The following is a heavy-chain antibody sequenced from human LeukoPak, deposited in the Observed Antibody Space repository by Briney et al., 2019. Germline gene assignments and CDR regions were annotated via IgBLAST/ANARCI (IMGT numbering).Heavy chain of an antibody. CDR2: IKRDETEK. CDR3: ARAPNELSGYSLDY. Sequence: GGPLRLSCAASGFTFSNHWMSWVRQAPGKGLEWVANIKRDETEKFYVDSVKGRFTISRDNAKNSLYLQMNSLRAEDTAVYYCARAPNELSGYSLDYWGQGTLVTVSS. V-gene: IGHV3-7*04. J-gene: IGHJ4*02. CDR1: GFTFSNHW. D-gene: IGHD3-22*01.